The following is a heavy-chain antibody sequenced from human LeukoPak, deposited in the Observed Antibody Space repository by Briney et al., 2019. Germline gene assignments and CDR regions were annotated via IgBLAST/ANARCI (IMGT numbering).Heavy chain of an antibody. J-gene: IGHJ4*02. CDR3: ASSRRVGYGSGSYSDY. CDR1: GYTFTSYG. Sequence: GASVKVSCKASGYTFTSYGISWVRQAPGQGLEWMGWISAYNGNTNYAQKLQGRVTMTTDTSTSTAYMELRSLRSDDTAVYYCASSRRVGYGSGSYSDYWGQGTLVTVSS. V-gene: IGHV1-18*01. CDR2: ISAYNGNT. D-gene: IGHD3-10*01.